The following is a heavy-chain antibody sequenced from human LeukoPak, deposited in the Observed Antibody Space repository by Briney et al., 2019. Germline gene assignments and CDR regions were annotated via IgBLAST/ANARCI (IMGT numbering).Heavy chain of an antibody. V-gene: IGHV3-15*01. D-gene: IGHD5-18*01. Sequence: GGSLRLSCAASGFTFSNAWMSWVRQAPGKGLEWVCRIKSKTCCGPTDYAAPVKGRFTISGDDSKNTLYLQMNSLKTEDTAVYYCTTESWIQLWAFDYWGQGTLVTVYS. J-gene: IGHJ4*02. CDR2: IKSKTCCGPT. CDR3: TTESWIQLWAFDY. CDR1: GFTFSNAW.